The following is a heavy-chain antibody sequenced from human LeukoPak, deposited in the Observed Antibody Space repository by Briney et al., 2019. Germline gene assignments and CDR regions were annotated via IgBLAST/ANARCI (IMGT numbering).Heavy chain of an antibody. J-gene: IGHJ5*02. CDR3: ARDRTRGYCSGGSCYPGPNWFDR. CDR2: IIPIFGTA. D-gene: IGHD2-15*01. CDR1: GGTFISYA. V-gene: IGHV1-69*13. Sequence: GASVKVSCKASGGTFISYAISWVRQAPGQGLEWMGGIIPIFGTANYAQKFQGRVTITADESTSTAYMELSSLRSEDTAVYYCARDRTRGYCSGGSCYPGPNWFDRWGQGTLVTVSS.